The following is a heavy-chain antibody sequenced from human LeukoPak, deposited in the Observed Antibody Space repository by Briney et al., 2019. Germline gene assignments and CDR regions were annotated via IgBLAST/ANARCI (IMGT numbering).Heavy chain of an antibody. CDR1: GFTFSSYE. J-gene: IGHJ6*02. CDR2: ISTSGKTI. CDR3: ARVYGSGSYYYHYAMDA. D-gene: IGHD3-10*01. Sequence: GGSLRLSCAASGFTFSSYEMNWVRQAPGKGLEWISYISTSGKTIYYADSVKGRFTISRDNVKNSLFLQMNSLTTEDTAVYYCARVYGSGSYYYHYAMDAWGQGTTVTVSS. V-gene: IGHV3-48*03.